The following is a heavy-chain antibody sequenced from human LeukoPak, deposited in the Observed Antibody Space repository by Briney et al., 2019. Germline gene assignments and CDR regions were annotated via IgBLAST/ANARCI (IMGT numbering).Heavy chain of an antibody. CDR2: ITSGENNE. Sequence: GTSLRLSCAASGFTFRAYILHWVRQAPGKGLEWLTVITSGENNEYYADAVKGRFTISRDNSKNTLYLQMNSLRAEDTAVYYCARRRNWNPRDAFDIWGQGTMVTVSS. D-gene: IGHD1-20*01. V-gene: IGHV3-30-3*01. CDR3: ARRRNWNPRDAFDI. CDR1: GFTFRAYI. J-gene: IGHJ3*02.